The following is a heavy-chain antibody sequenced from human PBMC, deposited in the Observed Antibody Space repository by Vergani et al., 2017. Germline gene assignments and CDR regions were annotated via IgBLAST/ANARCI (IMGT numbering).Heavy chain of an antibody. Sequence: QVQLVQSGAEVKKPGSSVKVSCKASGGTFSSYAISWVRQAPGQGLEWIGGIIPIFGTANYAQKFQGRVTITADESTSTAYMELSSLRSEDTAVYYCAGGARAVAAFYYGMDVWGQGTTVTVSS. V-gene: IGHV1-69*01. D-gene: IGHD6-19*01. CDR1: GGTFSSYA. J-gene: IGHJ6*02. CDR3: AGGARAVAAFYYGMDV. CDR2: IIPIFGTA.